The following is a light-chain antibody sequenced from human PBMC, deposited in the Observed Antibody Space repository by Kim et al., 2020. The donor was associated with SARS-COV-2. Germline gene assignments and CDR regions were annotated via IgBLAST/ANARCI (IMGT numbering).Light chain of an antibody. CDR3: QAWDSTTVV. V-gene: IGLV3-1*01. CDR1: DLGDKY. Sequence: SYELTQPPSVSVSPGQTASITCSGDDLGDKYACWYQQKPGQSPVLVIYQDTKRPSGIPERFSGSNSGNTATLTISGTQAMDEADYHCQAWDSTTVVFGGGTKVTVL. CDR2: QDT. J-gene: IGLJ2*01.